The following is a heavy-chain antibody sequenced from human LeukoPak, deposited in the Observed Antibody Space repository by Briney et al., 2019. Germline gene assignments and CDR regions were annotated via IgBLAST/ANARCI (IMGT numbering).Heavy chain of an antibody. CDR3: TKDVFDFGGYFEL. Sequence: GRPLRLSCAASGFIFEDYAMHWLRQAPGKGLEWVSGISWNSGSIGYADSVKGRFTISRDNAKNSLYLQMNSLRTEDTAFYYCTKDVFDFGGYFELWGRGTLVTVSS. V-gene: IGHV3-9*01. CDR2: ISWNSGSI. J-gene: IGHJ2*01. CDR1: GFIFEDYA. D-gene: IGHD3-16*01.